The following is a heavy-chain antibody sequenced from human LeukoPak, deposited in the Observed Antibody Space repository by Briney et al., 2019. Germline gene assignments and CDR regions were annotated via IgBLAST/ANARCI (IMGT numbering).Heavy chain of an antibody. CDR2: ISGTSTYI. D-gene: IGHD6-13*01. J-gene: IGHJ4*02. CDR1: GXSFSAYS. CDR3: ATVTAGFY. V-gene: IGHV3-21*01. Sequence: PGGSLRLSCAASGXSFSAYSMNWVRQAPGKGLQWVSSISGTSTYIYYADSVRGRFTISRDNAKNSLYLQMSSLRAEDTAVYYCATVTAGFYWGQGTLVTVSS.